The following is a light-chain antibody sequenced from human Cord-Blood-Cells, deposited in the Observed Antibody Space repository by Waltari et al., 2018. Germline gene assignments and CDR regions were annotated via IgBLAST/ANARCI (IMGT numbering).Light chain of an antibody. CDR2: AAS. V-gene: IGKV1-39*01. CDR1: QSISSY. CDR3: QQSYSTPST. Sequence: DIQMTQSPSSLSASVGDRVTITCRAIQSISSYLNWYQQKPGKAPKLLIYAASRLQSGVPSRFSGSGSGTDFTLTISSLQPEDFATYYCQQSYSTPSTFGQGTKLEIK. J-gene: IGKJ2*02.